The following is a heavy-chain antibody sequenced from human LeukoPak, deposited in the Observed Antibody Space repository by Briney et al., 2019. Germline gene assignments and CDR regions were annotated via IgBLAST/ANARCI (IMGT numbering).Heavy chain of an antibody. CDR2: ISGSGGST. D-gene: IGHD6-13*01. CDR3: AKSTAAGSGGPFDY. J-gene: IGHJ4*02. V-gene: IGHV3-23*01. Sequence: GGSLRLSCAASGFTFSSYAMSWVRQAPGKGLEWVSAISGSGGSTYYADSVKGRFTISRDNSKNTLYLQINSLRAEDTAVYYCAKSTAAGSGGPFDYWGQGTLVTVSS. CDR1: GFTFSSYA.